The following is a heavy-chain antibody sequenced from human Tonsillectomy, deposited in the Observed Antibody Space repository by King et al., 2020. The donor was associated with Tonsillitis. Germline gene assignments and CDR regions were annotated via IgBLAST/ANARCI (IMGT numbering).Heavy chain of an antibody. CDR3: TRDRAFSCFDY. CDR1: GFTFRSDW. CDR2: INPDGRQK. J-gene: IGHJ4*02. Sequence: VQLVESGGDSVQPGGSLRLSCAASGFTFRSDWMDWVRQAPGKGLQWVASINPDGRQKYYVESVKGRFTISRDNAENSLFLHMTGLRTEDTAVYYCTRDRAFSCFDYWGQGTLVTVSS. D-gene: IGHD1-1*01. V-gene: IGHV3-7*04.